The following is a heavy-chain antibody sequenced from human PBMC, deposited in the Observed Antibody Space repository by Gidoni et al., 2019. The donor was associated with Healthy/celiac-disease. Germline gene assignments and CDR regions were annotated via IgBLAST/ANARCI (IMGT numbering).Heavy chain of an antibody. Sequence: QVQLLQSGAEVKKPGASVKVSCTASGYTITSHYMHEVRQAHGQGLEWMGIINPSGGSTSDAQTFQVRVTMTRDTSTSTVYMGLSSLRSEDTAVYYCARDGTYYYCSGSYYTTNYYYYYGMDVWGQGTTVTVSS. CDR3: ARDGTYYYCSGSYYTTNYYYYYGMDV. CDR1: GYTITSHY. D-gene: IGHD3-10*01. V-gene: IGHV1-46*03. J-gene: IGHJ6*02. CDR2: INPSGGST.